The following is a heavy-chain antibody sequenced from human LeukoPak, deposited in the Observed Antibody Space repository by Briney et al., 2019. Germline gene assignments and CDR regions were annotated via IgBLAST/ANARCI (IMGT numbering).Heavy chain of an antibody. J-gene: IGHJ4*02. CDR3: AKPRLQLELRLLFDY. Sequence: GGSLKLSCAASGFTFSSYAMSWVRQAPGKGLEWVSAISGGGSSIHYADSVKGRFTISRDNSKNTLYLQMNSLRAEDTAVYYCAKPRLQLELRLLFDYWGQGTLVTVSS. V-gene: IGHV3-23*01. CDR2: ISGGGSSI. CDR1: GFTFSSYA. D-gene: IGHD1-7*01.